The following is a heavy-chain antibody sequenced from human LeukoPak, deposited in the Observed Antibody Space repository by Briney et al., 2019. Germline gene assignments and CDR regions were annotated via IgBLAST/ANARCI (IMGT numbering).Heavy chain of an antibody. CDR3: ARRLTYDSRAYYCLDY. Sequence: KDGESLKISCKGSGYSFTSYWIGGVRQQPGKGLEWMGIIFPGDSDTRYSPSFQGQVTISADKSISTAYLQWSSLKASDTAMYYCARRLTYDSRAYYCLDYWGQGTLVTVSS. CDR1: GYSFTSYW. D-gene: IGHD3-22*01. J-gene: IGHJ4*02. V-gene: IGHV5-51*01. CDR2: IFPGDSDT.